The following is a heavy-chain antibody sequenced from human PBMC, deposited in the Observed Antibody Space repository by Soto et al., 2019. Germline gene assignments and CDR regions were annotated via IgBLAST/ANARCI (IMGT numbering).Heavy chain of an antibody. D-gene: IGHD6-6*01. J-gene: IGHJ4*02. CDR1: GASFSGYY. CDR2: IHHSGST. V-gene: IGHV4-34*01. Sequence: SSETLSLTCSVYGASFSGYYWSWIRQSPGKGLEWIGEIHHSGSTHYNPSLKSRLTFSIDESQSQFYMMLTSVTAADTALYFCARGHSTSGYDSWGQGSLVTSPQ. CDR3: ARGHSTSGYDS.